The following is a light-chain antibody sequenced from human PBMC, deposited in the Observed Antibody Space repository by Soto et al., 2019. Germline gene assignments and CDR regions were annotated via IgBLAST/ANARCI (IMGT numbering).Light chain of an antibody. CDR2: EVS. Sequence: QSALTQPASVSGSPGQSITISCTGTSNDVGAYNSVSWYQQYPGNAPKLMIYEVSNRPSGVSNRFSGSKSANTASLTISGLQAEDEADYYCSSDTSTSTWVFGGGTKLTVL. V-gene: IGLV2-14*01. CDR3: SSDTSTSTWV. J-gene: IGLJ3*02. CDR1: SNDVGAYNS.